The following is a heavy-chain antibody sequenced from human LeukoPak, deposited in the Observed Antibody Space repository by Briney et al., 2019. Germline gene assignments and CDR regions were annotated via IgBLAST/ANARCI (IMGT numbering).Heavy chain of an antibody. J-gene: IGHJ4*02. V-gene: IGHV1-69*13. CDR1: GGTFSSYA. Sequence: GASVKVSCKASGGTFSSYAISWVRQAPGQGLEWMGGISPIFGTANYAQKFQGRVTITADESTSTAYMELSSLRSEDTAVYYCARDRDGWLGYFDYWGQGTLVTVSS. D-gene: IGHD5-24*01. CDR2: ISPIFGTA. CDR3: ARDRDGWLGYFDY.